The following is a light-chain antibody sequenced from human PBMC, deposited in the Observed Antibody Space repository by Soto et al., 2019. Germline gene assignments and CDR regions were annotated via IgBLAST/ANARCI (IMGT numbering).Light chain of an antibody. CDR2: GAS. J-gene: IGKJ1*01. CDR3: QQYGSSPT. Sequence: EIVLTQSPGTLSLSPGERVTLSCRASHSVSSIYFAWYQQKPGQAPRLLIYGASNRATGIPDRFSGSGSGTDFTLSISRLEPEDSAVYYCQQYGSSPTFGQGTKVDI. V-gene: IGKV3-20*01. CDR1: HSVSSIY.